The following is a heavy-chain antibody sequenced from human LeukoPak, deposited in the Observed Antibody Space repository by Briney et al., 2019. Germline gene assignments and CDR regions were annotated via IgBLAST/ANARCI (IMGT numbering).Heavy chain of an antibody. V-gene: IGHV1-3*01. CDR1: GYTFATYA. J-gene: IGHJ5*02. CDR3: ARPTIFGVVTTNWFDP. CDR2: INAGNGNT. D-gene: IGHD3-3*01. Sequence: ASVKVSCKASGYTFATYAIHWVRQAPGQRLEWMGWINAGNGNTKYSQNFQDRVTITRDTSATTAYMELSSLRSEDTAVYYCARPTIFGVVTTNWFDPWGQGTLVTVSS.